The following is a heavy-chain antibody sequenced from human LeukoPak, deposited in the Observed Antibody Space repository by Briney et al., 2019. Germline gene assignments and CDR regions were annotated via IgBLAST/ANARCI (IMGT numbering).Heavy chain of an antibody. D-gene: IGHD3-3*01. CDR3: ASQGYDFWSGYYHYIDY. Sequence: PGGSLRLSCAASGFTFSSYWMSWVRQAPGKGLAWVANIKQDGSEKYYVDSVKGRFTISRDNAKNSLYLQMNSLRAEDTAVYYCASQGYDFWSGYYHYIDYWGQGTLVTVSS. V-gene: IGHV3-7*01. CDR1: GFTFSSYW. CDR2: IKQDGSEK. J-gene: IGHJ4*02.